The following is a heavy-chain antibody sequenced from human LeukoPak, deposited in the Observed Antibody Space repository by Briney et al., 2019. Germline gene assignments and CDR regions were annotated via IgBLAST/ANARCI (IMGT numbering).Heavy chain of an antibody. D-gene: IGHD3-22*01. J-gene: IGHJ6*02. CDR3: AAGYHYDSKDPRFGMDV. CDR1: GYTLTELS. V-gene: IGHV1-24*01. Sequence: ASVKVSCKVSGYTLTELSMHWVRQAPGKGLEWMGDFDPEDGETIYAQKFQGRVTMTEDTSTDTAYMELSSLRSEDTAVYYCAAGYHYDSKDPRFGMDVWGQGTTVTVSS. CDR2: FDPEDGET.